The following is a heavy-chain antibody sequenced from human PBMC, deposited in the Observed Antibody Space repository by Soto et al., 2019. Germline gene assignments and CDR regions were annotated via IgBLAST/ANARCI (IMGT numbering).Heavy chain of an antibody. CDR2: IYYSGST. CDR1: GGSISSGGYY. Sequence: QVQLQESGPGLVKPSQTLSLTCTVSGGSISSGGYYWSWIRQHPGKGLEWIGYIYYSGSTYYNPSLKSRVTISVDTSKNQFFLKLSSVTAADTAVYYCASSGYCTNGVCYPYYYYYYMDVWGKGTTVTVSS. J-gene: IGHJ6*03. V-gene: IGHV4-31*03. D-gene: IGHD2-8*01. CDR3: ASSGYCTNGVCYPYYYYYYMDV.